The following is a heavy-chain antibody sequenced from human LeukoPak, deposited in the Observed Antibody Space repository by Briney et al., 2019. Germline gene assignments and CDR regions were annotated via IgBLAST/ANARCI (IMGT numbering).Heavy chain of an antibody. CDR2: INPNSGGT. D-gene: IGHD3-10*01. CDR3: ARVGVMVRGVIGRDYYYGMDV. J-gene: IGHJ6*02. CDR1: GYTFTGYY. Sequence: ASVKVSCKASGYTFTGYYMHWVRQAPGQGLEWMGWINPNSGGTNYAQKFQGRVTMTRDTSISTAYMELSRLRSDDTAVYYCARVGVMVRGVIGRDYYYGMDVWGQGTTVTVSS. V-gene: IGHV1-2*02.